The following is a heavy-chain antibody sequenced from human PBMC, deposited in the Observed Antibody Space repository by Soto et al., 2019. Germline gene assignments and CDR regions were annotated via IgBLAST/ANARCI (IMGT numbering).Heavy chain of an antibody. CDR2: ISQTGGT. CDR3: ARDPNANAFDI. CDR1: GASLSGYD. Sequence: PSETLSLTCAVYGASLSGYDWSWVRQPPGKGLEWIGEISQTGGTNYDPSLKGRVSISIDTSKNQFSLRLSSVTAADTAIYYCARDPNANAFDIWGRGTMVTVSS. J-gene: IGHJ3*02. V-gene: IGHV4-34*01.